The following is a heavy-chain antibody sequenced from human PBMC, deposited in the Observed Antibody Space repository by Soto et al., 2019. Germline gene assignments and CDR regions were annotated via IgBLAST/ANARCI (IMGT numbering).Heavy chain of an antibody. J-gene: IGHJ4*02. CDR3: GRGSSGSSGTLMVDY. CDR1: GFSVSSNY. D-gene: IGHD3-22*01. Sequence: EVRLVETGGELIHPGGSLRLSCVATGFSVSSNYMSWVRQAPGKGLEWVSVIYSGGNTYYADSVEGRFSISRDSSKNTLFLQMNGLRAEDTAMYYCGRGSSGSSGTLMVDYWGQGTLVTVSS. CDR2: IYSGGNT. V-gene: IGHV3-53*02.